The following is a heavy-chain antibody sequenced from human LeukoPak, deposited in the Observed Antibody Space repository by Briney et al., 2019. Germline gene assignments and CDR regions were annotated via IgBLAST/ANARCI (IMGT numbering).Heavy chain of an antibody. J-gene: IGHJ4*02. D-gene: IGHD6-13*01. V-gene: IGHV3-49*04. CDR2: IRSKTYGGAA. CDR1: GFAFGEYA. Sequence: GGSLRLSCTASGFAFGEYAVSGVRQAPGEGLEGVGFIRSKTYGGAAEYAASVNGRFTISRDDSKSVAYLQMDSLKTEDSAMYYCTRDKGLASAGTEFDYWGQGTRVTVSS. CDR3: TRDKGLASAGTEFDY.